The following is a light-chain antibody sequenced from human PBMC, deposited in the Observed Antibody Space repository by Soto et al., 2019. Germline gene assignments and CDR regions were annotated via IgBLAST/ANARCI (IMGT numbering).Light chain of an antibody. J-gene: IGKJ4*01. CDR2: GAS. V-gene: IGKV3-15*01. Sequence: ETVMTQSPVTLSVSPGERATLSCRASQSVGSNLAWYQQIPGQAPRLLIYGASTRATGIPARFSGSGSGTEFTLTISSLQSEDFAVYYCQQYYNWPPLTFGGGTKVEI. CDR3: QQYYNWPPLT. CDR1: QSVGSN.